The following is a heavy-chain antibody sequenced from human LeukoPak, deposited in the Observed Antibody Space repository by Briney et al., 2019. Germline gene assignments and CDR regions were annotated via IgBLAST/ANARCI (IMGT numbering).Heavy chain of an antibody. J-gene: IGHJ4*02. CDR2: ISAYNGNT. V-gene: IGHV1-18*04. D-gene: IGHD5-18*01. CDR3: ARDWSYSYGYCLGY. Sequence: ASVKVSCKASGYTFTSYYMHWVRQAPGQGLEWMGWISAYNGNTNYAQKLQGRVTMTTDTSTSTAYMELRSLRSDDTAVYYCARDWSYSYGYCLGYWGQGTLVTVSS. CDR1: GYTFTSYY.